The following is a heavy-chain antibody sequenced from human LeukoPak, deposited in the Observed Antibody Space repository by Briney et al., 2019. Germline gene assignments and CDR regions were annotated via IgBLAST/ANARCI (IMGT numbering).Heavy chain of an antibody. V-gene: IGHV4-34*01. Sequence: PSETLSLTCAVYGGSFSGYYWSWIRQRPGKGLEWIGEINHSGSTNYNPSLKSRVTISVDTSKNQFSLKLSSVTAADTAVYYCARRIAAAGTPGHSGMDVWGQGTTVTVSS. CDR3: ARRIAAAGTPGHSGMDV. CDR2: INHSGST. D-gene: IGHD6-13*01. J-gene: IGHJ6*02. CDR1: GGSFSGYY.